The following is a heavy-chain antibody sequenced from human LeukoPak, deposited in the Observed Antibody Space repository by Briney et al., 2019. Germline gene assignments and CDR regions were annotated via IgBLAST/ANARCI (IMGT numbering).Heavy chain of an antibody. J-gene: IGHJ4*02. Sequence: SETLSLTCTVSDGSIRSSSYYWGWIRQPPGKGLEWIGTIYYSGRTYYNPSLKSRVTISVDTSKNQFSLKLSSVTAADTAVYYCARRHFNERYFDYWGQGTLVTVSS. V-gene: IGHV4-39*01. CDR3: ARRHFNERYFDY. CDR2: IYYSGRT. D-gene: IGHD1-1*01. CDR1: DGSIRSSSYY.